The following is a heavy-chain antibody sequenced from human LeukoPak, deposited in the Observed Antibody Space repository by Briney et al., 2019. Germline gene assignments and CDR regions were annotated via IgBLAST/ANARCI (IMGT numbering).Heavy chain of an antibody. CDR2: IYSGGST. CDR1: VFTVSSNY. J-gene: IGHJ4*02. CDR3: ARGFTSSSVFDY. V-gene: IGHV3-53*01. D-gene: IGHD6-6*01. Sequence: PGGSLRLSCAASVFTVSSNYMSWVRPAPGRGLEWVSVIYSGGSTYYADSVKGRFTISRDNSKNTLYLQMDSLRAGDTAVYYCARGFTSSSVFDYWGQGTLVTVSS.